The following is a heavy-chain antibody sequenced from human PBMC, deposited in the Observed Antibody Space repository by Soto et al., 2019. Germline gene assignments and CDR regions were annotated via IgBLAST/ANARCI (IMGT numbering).Heavy chain of an antibody. D-gene: IGHD2-21*01. CDR3: AKVLDDLYSCGGDTCYVDH. CDR1: GFSFSSYA. V-gene: IGHV3-23*01. Sequence: EVQLLESGGGLVQPGGSLRLSCAASGFSFSSYAMSWVRQAPGKGLEWVSVISGSGGDTYYADSVKGRFTISRDNSKNTLYLQLNSLRAGNTAVYYWAKVLDDLYSCGGDTCYVDHWGQGTLVTVSS. CDR2: ISGSGGDT. J-gene: IGHJ4*02.